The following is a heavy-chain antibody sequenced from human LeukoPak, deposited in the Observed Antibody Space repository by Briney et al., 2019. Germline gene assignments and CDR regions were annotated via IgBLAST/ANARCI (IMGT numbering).Heavy chain of an antibody. D-gene: IGHD1-14*01. CDR2: ISGSGGST. J-gene: IGHJ6*02. CDR1: GFTFSSYA. CDR3: AKTTSPQNYYYYYGMDV. V-gene: IGHV3-23*01. Sequence: PGGSLRLSCAASGFTFSSYAMSWVRQAPGKGLERVSAISGSGGSTYYADSVKGRFTISRDNSKNTLYLQMNSLRAEDTAVYYCAKTTSPQNYYYYYGMDVWGQGTTVTVSS.